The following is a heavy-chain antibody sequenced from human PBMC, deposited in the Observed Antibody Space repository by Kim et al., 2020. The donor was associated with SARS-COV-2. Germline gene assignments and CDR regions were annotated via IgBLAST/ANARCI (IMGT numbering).Heavy chain of an antibody. CDR1: GGTFSSYA. Sequence: SVKVSCKASGGTFSSYAISWVRQAPGQGLEWMGGIIPIFGTANYAQKFQGRVTITADESTSTAYMELSSLRSEDTAVYYCARGSGWYTRLAYGMDVWGQGTTVTVSS. CDR3: ARGSGWYTRLAYGMDV. D-gene: IGHD6-19*01. J-gene: IGHJ6*02. V-gene: IGHV1-69*13. CDR2: IIPIFGTA.